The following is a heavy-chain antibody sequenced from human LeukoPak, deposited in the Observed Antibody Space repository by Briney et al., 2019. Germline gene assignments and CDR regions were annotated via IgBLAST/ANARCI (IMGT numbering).Heavy chain of an antibody. CDR2: IYYSGNT. V-gene: IGHV4-39*07. Sequence: SETLSLTCTVSGGSIRSSVSDWGWIRQPPGKGLEWSGSIYYSGNTYNQSLKSRGTISVDTSKKQPSLNLTSVNAAETAMYYCAKVMPARREDLNWSDPWGQGTLVTVSS. CDR3: AKVMPARREDLNWSDP. CDR1: GGSIRSSVSD. D-gene: IGHD6-6*01. J-gene: IGHJ5*02.